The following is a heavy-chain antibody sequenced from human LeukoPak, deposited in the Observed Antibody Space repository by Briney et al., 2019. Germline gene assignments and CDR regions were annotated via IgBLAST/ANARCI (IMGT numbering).Heavy chain of an antibody. CDR1: GFTFSNAW. CDR3: VSQYFDF. J-gene: IGHJ4*02. CDR2: IKTKTDGGTT. V-gene: IGHV3-15*01. Sequence: GGSLRLSCAASGFTFSNAWMNWVRQAPGKGLEWVARIKTKTDGGTTDYAAPVKGRFTISRDDSKNTVYLQMSSLNTEDTAVYYCVSQYFDFWGQGTLVTVSS.